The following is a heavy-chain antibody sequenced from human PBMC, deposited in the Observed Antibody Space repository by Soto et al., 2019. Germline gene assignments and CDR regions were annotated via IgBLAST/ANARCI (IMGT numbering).Heavy chain of an antibody. CDR2: INAGNGNT. J-gene: IGHJ4*02. CDR3: AREDAKDIVVVPAVALDY. D-gene: IGHD2-2*01. Sequence: ASVKVSCKASGYTFTSYAMHWVRQAPGQRLEWMGWINAGNGNTKYSQKFQGRVTITRDTSASTAYMELSSLRSEDTAVYYCAREDAKDIVVVPAVALDYWGQGTLVTVS. V-gene: IGHV1-3*01. CDR1: GYTFTSYA.